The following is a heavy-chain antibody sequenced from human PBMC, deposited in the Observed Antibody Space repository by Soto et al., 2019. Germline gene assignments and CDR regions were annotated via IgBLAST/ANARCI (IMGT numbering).Heavy chain of an antibody. V-gene: IGHV1-2*04. D-gene: IGHD6-19*01. CDR2: INPNSGDT. CDR3: LRGARIIVAGNPFSDY. CDR1: GYGLTVYV. J-gene: IGHJ4*02. Sequence: NRYRKASGYGLTVYVGGRRLLNTEQGLEWMGWINPNSGDTTYAQKFQGWVTMTRDTSISTAYMELSRLTFDDTAVYYCLRGARIIVAGNPFSDYWGQGTLVTVSS.